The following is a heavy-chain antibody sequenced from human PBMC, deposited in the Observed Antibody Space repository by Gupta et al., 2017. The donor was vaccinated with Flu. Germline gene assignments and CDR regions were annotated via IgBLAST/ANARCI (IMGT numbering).Heavy chain of an antibody. D-gene: IGHD2-2*01. V-gene: IGHV3-23*01. CDR2: ISGSGGST. CDR1: A. Sequence: AMSWVRQAPGKGLDWVSAISGSGGSTYYADSVKGRFTISRDNSKNTLYLQMNSLRAEDTAVYYCAKLCSSTSCYSPHFDYWGQGTLVTVSS. CDR3: AKLCSSTSCYSPHFDY. J-gene: IGHJ4*02.